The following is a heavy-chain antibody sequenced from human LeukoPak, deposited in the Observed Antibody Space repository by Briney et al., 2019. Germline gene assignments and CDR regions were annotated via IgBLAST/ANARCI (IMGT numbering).Heavy chain of an antibody. CDR3: ARDGCSSASCSDY. CDR1: GFTFRSYN. V-gene: IGHV3-48*02. CDR2: ISSSSRII. J-gene: IGHJ4*02. Sequence: GGSLRLSCAASGFTFRSYNMNWVRQAPGKGLEWVSYISSSSRIIYYADSVKGRFTISRDNAKSSLYLQMNSLRDEDTAVYYCARDGCSSASCSDYWGQGTLVTVSS. D-gene: IGHD2-2*01.